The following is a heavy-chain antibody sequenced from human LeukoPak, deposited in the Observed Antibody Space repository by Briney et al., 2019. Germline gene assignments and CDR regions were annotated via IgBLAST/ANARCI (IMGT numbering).Heavy chain of an antibody. V-gene: IGHV3-48*03. Sequence: GGSLRLSCAASGFTFSSYEMNWVRQAPGKGLEWVSHISTSGGTIYYANSVKGRFTISRDNAKNSLYLQMNSLRAEDTALYYCARDATTATGWVYMDVWGKGTTVTISS. CDR2: ISTSGGTI. CDR3: ARDATTATGWVYMDV. J-gene: IGHJ6*03. CDR1: GFTFSSYE. D-gene: IGHD6-13*01.